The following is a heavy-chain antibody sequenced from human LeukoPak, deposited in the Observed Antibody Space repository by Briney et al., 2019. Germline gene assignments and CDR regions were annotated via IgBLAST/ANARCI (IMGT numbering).Heavy chain of an antibody. Sequence: PSETLSLTCTVSGGSISSSTYYWGWIRQSPGKGLEWIGSVHYSGGSYYSPSLKSRVTISLNTSKNQFSLKLSSVTAADTAVYYCARVTPAGAWLGYFDYWGQGTLVTVSS. CDR1: GGSISSSTYY. D-gene: IGHD6-19*01. V-gene: IGHV4-39*07. CDR2: VHYSGGS. J-gene: IGHJ4*02. CDR3: ARVTPAGAWLGYFDY.